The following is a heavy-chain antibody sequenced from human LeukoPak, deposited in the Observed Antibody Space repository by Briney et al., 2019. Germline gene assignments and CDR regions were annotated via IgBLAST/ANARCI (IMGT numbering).Heavy chain of an antibody. D-gene: IGHD6-13*01. V-gene: IGHV1-8*03. CDR2: MNPNSGNT. J-gene: IGHJ3*02. CDR3: ARAAAPDSTDAFDI. Sequence: ASVKVSCKASGYSFTSYDINWVRQATGQGLEWMGWMNPNSGNTGYAQKFQGRVSITRNTSISTAYMELSSLRSEDTAVYYCARAAAPDSTDAFDIWGQGTMVTVSS. CDR1: GYSFTSYD.